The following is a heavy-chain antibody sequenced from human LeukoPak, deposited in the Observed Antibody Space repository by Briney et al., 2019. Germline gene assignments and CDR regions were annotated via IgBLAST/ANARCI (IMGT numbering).Heavy chain of an antibody. CDR3: ARVHYYDSSGRHVFHYYYYMDV. V-gene: IGHV3-48*01. J-gene: IGHJ6*03. D-gene: IGHD3-22*01. CDR1: GFTFSDYS. CDR2: ISSSSSTI. Sequence: AGGSLRLSCAASGFTFSDYSMNWVRQAPGKGLEWVSYISSSSSTIYYADSVKGRFTISRDNAKNSLYLQMNSLRAEDTAVYYCARVHYYDSSGRHVFHYYYYMDVWGKGTTVTVSS.